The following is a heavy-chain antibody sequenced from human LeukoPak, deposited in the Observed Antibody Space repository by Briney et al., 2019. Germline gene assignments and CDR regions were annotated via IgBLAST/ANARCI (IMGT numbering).Heavy chain of an antibody. V-gene: IGHV4-59*01. J-gene: IGHJ4*02. CDR2: IYYSGST. CDR3: ARGALYDFWSGSSFDY. Sequence: SETLSLTCTVSGGSISTYYWSWIRQPPGKGLEWIGYIYYSGSTNYNPSLKSRVTISVDTSKDQFALKLSSVTAADTAVYYCARGALYDFWSGSSFDYWGQGTLVTVSS. CDR1: GGSISTYY. D-gene: IGHD3-3*01.